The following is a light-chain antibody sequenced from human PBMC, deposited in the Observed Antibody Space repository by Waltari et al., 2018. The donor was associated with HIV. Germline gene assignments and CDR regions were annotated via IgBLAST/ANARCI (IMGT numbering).Light chain of an antibody. CDR1: QSLLHSNGYNS. J-gene: IGKJ1*01. CDR3: QQYYAPEWS. V-gene: IGKV2-28*01. Sequence: DIVMTQSPLSLPVTPGEPASISCRSSQSLLHSNGYNSLDWYLQKPGQSPQLLIYLGSNRASGVPDRFSGSGSGTDFTLTISSLQAEDVAVYYCQQYYAPEWSFGQGTKVEVK. CDR2: LGS.